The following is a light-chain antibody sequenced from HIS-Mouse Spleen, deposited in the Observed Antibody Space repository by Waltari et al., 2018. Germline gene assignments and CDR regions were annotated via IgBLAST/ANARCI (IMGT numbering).Light chain of an antibody. V-gene: IGKV1-9*01. CDR1: QGISSY. CDR3: QQLNSYPPT. CDR2: AAS. Sequence: DIQLTQSPSFLSASVGDRVTITCRASQGISSYLAWYQQKPRKAPKLLFYAASTLQSGVPSRFSGSGSGTEFTLTISSLQPEDFATYYCQQLNSYPPTFGQGTKVEIK. J-gene: IGKJ1*01.